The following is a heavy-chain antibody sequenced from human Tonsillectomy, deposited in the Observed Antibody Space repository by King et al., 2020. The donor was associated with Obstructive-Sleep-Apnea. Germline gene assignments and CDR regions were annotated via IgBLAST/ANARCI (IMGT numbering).Heavy chain of an antibody. V-gene: IGHV3-30-3*01. CDR1: GFTFSQYA. CDR2: LSYDGDTK. Sequence: QLVQSGGGVVRPEMSLRLSCAASGFTFSQYAMHWVRQAPGQGLEWVAVLSYDGDTKFYADSVKGRFTISRDNSKNTLYLQMNSLRPEDTAVYYCGGRGVWGKGTTVTVSS. J-gene: IGHJ6*04. CDR3: GGRGV. D-gene: IGHD3-10*01.